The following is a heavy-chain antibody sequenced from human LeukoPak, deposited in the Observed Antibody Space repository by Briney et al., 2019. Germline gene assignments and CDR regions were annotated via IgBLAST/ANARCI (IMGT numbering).Heavy chain of an antibody. J-gene: IGHJ4*02. CDR3: ARPYSSSWYQLDY. CDR1: GYSFTSYW. Sequence: GESLKISCKGSGYSFTSYWIGWVRQMPGKGLEWMGIIYPGDSDTRYSPSFQGQVTISADKSISTAYLQWSSLKASDTAMYHCARPYSSSWYQLDYWGQGTLVTVSS. V-gene: IGHV5-51*01. CDR2: IYPGDSDT. D-gene: IGHD6-13*01.